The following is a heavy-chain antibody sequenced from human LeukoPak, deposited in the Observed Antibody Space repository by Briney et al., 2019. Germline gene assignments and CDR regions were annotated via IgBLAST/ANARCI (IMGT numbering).Heavy chain of an antibody. CDR3: AKVRGSYYDVNYFDY. V-gene: IGHV3-23*01. Sequence: GGSLRLSCAVSGFTFSSYAMSWVRQAPGKGLEWVSAISGSGGSTYYADSVKGRFTISRDNSKNTLYLQMNSLRAEDTAVYYCAKVRGSYYDVNYFDYWGQGTLVTVSS. D-gene: IGHD1-26*01. J-gene: IGHJ4*02. CDR2: ISGSGGST. CDR1: GFTFSSYA.